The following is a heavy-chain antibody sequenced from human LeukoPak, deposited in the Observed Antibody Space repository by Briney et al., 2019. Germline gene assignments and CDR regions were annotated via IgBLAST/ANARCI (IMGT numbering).Heavy chain of an antibody. D-gene: IGHD3-3*01. Sequence: ASVKVSCKASGYTFTGYYMHWVRQAPGQGLEWMGWINPNSGGTNYAQKFQGRVTMTRDTSISTAYMELSRLRSDDTAVYYCARQSCYDFWSGYYYFDYWGQGTLVTVSS. CDR1: GYTFTGYY. J-gene: IGHJ4*02. V-gene: IGHV1-2*02. CDR2: INPNSGGT. CDR3: ARQSCYDFWSGYYYFDY.